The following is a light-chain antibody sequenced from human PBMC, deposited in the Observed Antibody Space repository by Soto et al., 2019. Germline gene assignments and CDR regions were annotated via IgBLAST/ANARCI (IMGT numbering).Light chain of an antibody. CDR2: DVN. J-gene: IGLJ2*01. Sequence: QSALTQPASVSGSPGQSIAISCTGTSSDVGAYDYVSWYQQHPGKAPKLMIYDVNYRPSGVSNRFSGSKSGNTASLTISGLQADDEADYYCSSYTSSSSVIFGGGTKLTVL. V-gene: IGLV2-14*01. CDR1: SSDVGAYDY. CDR3: SSYTSSSSVI.